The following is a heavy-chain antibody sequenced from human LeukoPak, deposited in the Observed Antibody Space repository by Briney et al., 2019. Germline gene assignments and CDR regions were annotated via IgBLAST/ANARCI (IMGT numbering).Heavy chain of an antibody. J-gene: IGHJ6*02. CDR2: IVVGSGKT. CDR1: RFTFTTSA. Sequence: SVKVSCKASRFTFTTSAVQWVRQARGQRLEWMGWIVVGSGKTNYAQKFQERVTITRDMSTGTAYMELSSLRSEDTAVYYCAAAHYYDSSGYYEDHGMDVWGQGTTVTVSS. CDR3: AAAHYYDSSGYYEDHGMDV. V-gene: IGHV1-58*01. D-gene: IGHD3-22*01.